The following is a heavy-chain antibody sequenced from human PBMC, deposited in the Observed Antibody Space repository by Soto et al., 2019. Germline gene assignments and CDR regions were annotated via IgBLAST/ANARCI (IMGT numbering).Heavy chain of an antibody. Sequence: ASVKVSCKASGGTFSSYAISWVRQAPGQGLEWMGGIIPIFGTANYAQKFQGRVTITADESTSTAYMELSSLRSEDTAVYYCARGGGTVTTPWYYGMDVWGQGTTVTSP. D-gene: IGHD4-17*01. V-gene: IGHV1-69*13. CDR1: GGTFSSYA. CDR3: ARGGGTVTTPWYYGMDV. CDR2: IIPIFGTA. J-gene: IGHJ6*02.